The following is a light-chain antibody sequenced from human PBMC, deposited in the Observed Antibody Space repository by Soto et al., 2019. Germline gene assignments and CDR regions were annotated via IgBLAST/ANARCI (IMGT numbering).Light chain of an antibody. CDR3: QQYGDSPQT. CDR1: QTVGSS. J-gene: IGKJ3*01. V-gene: IGKV3-20*01. Sequence: EIVLTQSPGTLSLSLGERVTLTGMASQTVGSSLTWYQQKPGQAPRLLIYAAANWDTSVPYRFSGSGFGTDFTLTITRLEPEDFATYYCQQYGDSPQTFGPGTKVDIK. CDR2: AAA.